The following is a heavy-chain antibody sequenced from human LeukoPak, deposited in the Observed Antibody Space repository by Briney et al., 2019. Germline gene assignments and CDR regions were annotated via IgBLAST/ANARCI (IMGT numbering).Heavy chain of an antibody. Sequence: EGSLRLSCAASGFTFRSYWMSWVRQAPGKGLEWVAHISQGGSVKYYVDSVKGRFTISRDDAKNSLYVQMNSLRDEDTAVYYCARVGYSGWNLEYWGQGTLVTVSS. CDR3: ARVGYSGWNLEY. CDR1: GFTFRSYW. V-gene: IGHV3-7*01. J-gene: IGHJ4*02. CDR2: ISQGGSVK. D-gene: IGHD5-12*01.